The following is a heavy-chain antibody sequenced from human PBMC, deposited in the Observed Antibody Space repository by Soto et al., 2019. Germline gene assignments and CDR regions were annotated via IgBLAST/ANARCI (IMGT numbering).Heavy chain of an antibody. Sequence: ELQLVESGGDLVQPGGSLRLSCAASGFTFSSHWMSWVRQAPGKGLEWVANIKEDGSETYYVDSVKGRFTISRDNGRYSLHLQMNSLRADDSAVYYCARFTRRVAGDYWGQGTLVTVSS. CDR1: GFTFSSHW. D-gene: IGHD6-19*01. CDR2: IKEDGSET. V-gene: IGHV3-7*05. J-gene: IGHJ4*02. CDR3: ARFTRRVAGDY.